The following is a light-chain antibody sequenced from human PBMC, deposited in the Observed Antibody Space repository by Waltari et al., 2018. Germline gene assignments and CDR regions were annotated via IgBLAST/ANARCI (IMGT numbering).Light chain of an antibody. J-gene: IGLJ1*01. V-gene: IGLV3-21*02. CDR1: KIGSKN. CDR2: DDG. CDR3: QVWDSGSDHYV. Sequence: SYVLTQPPSVSVAPGQTARITCDGNKIGSKNVHWYQQKPGQAPVLVVYDDGDRPSGSPGRCSGSNSGNTATLTISRVDAGEEADYYCQVWDSGSDHYVFGTVTKVTVL.